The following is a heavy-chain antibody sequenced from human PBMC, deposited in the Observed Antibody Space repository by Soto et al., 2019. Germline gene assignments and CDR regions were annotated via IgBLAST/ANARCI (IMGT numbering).Heavy chain of an antibody. D-gene: IGHD3-9*01. CDR1: GFSFNTYT. Sequence: EVQLIESGGGLVNPGGSLRLSCAASGFSFNTYTMNWVRQAPGKGLEWVSFITSDSNYIYYADSVKGRFTISRDDANKSLYLQMNSLRAEDTAVYYCTRELVVTIFRRGQRGIFDSWSQGTLVSVSS. CDR2: ITSDSNYI. CDR3: TRELVVTIFRRGQRGIFDS. V-gene: IGHV3-21*02. J-gene: IGHJ4*02.